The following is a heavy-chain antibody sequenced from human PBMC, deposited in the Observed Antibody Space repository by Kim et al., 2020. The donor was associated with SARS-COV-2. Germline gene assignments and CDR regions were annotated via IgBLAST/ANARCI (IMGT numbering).Heavy chain of an antibody. J-gene: IGHJ4*02. V-gene: IGHV4-31*03. D-gene: IGHD2-15*01. Sequence: SETLSLTCTVSGGSISSGGYYWSWIRQHPGKGLEWIGYIYYSGSTYYNPSLKSRVTISVDTSKNQFSLKLSSVTAADTAVYYCARGTEVVVAATFDYWGQGTLVTVSS. CDR2: IYYSGST. CDR3: ARGTEVVVAATFDY. CDR1: GGSISSGGYY.